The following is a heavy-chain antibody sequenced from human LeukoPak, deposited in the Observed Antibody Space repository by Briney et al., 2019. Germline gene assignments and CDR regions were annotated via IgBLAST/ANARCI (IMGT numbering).Heavy chain of an antibody. Sequence: SETLSLTCTVSGGSISSGGYYWSWIRQHPGKGLEWIGYIYYSGSTYYNPSLKSRVTISVDTSKNQFSLNLTSVTAADTAFYYCASAALGGWFAPWGQGTLVTVSS. V-gene: IGHV4-61*08. CDR2: IYYSGST. J-gene: IGHJ5*02. CDR3: ASAALGGWFAP. CDR1: GGSISSGGYY.